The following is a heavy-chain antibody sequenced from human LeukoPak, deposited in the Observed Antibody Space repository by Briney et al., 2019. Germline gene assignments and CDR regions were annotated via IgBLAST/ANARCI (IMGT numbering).Heavy chain of an antibody. D-gene: IGHD6-19*01. CDR1: GYTFTSCG. CDR2: VSAYNGNT. CDR3: ARDAPQWRNTFDF. V-gene: IGHV1-18*01. J-gene: IGHJ3*01. Sequence: ASVKVSCKVSGYTFTSCGICWLRQAPGQGPEWMGWVSAYNGNTNYAQKFRGRVTMTTDASTNTAYMELRSLSFDDTAVYYCARDAPQWRNTFDFWGQGTMITVS.